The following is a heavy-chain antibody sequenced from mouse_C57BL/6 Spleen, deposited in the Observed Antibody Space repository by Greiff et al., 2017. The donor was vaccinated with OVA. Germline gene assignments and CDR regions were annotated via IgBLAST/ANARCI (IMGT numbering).Heavy chain of an antibody. J-gene: IGHJ2*01. CDR1: GFNIKDDY. CDR2: REKENSEN. D-gene: IGHD4-1*01. Sequence: VQLQQSGAELVRPGASVKLSCTASGFNIKDDYREGGKERKEEGREGRGGREKENSENTAASKFQGTATITADTSSNTAYLQLSSLTSEDTAVYYSTSGNYFDDWGQGTTLTVSS. CDR3: TSGNYFDD. V-gene: IGHV14-4*01.